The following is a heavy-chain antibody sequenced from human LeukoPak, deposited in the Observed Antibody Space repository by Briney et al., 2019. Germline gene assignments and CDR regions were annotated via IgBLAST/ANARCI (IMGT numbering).Heavy chain of an antibody. CDR3: ARGVVDYDILTGYYIRAFDI. CDR2: IYYSGST. V-gene: IGHV4-59*08. J-gene: IGHJ3*02. Sequence: KPSGTLSLTCTVSGGSISSYYWSWIRQPPGKGLEWIGYIYYSGSTNYNPSLKSRVTISVDTSKNQFSLKLSSVTAADTAVYYCARGVVDYDILTGYYIRAFDIWGQGTMVTVSS. CDR1: GGSISSYY. D-gene: IGHD3-9*01.